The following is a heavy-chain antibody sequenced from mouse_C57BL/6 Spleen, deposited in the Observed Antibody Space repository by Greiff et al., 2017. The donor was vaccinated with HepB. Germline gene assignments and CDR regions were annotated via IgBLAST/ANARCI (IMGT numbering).Heavy chain of an antibody. CDR3: AKGGFYDYAWFAY. J-gene: IGHJ3*01. D-gene: IGHD2-4*01. CDR2: ISSGSSTI. CDR1: GFTFSDYG. Sequence: EVNVVESGGGLVKPGGSLKLSCAASGFTFSDYGMHWVRQAPEKGLEWVAYISSGSSTIYYADTVKGRFTISRDNAKNTLFLQMTSLRSEDTAMYYCAKGGFYDYAWFAYWGQGTLVTVSA. V-gene: IGHV5-17*01.